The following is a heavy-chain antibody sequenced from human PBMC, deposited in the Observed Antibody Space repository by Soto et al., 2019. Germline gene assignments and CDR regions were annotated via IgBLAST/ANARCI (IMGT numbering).Heavy chain of an antibody. D-gene: IGHD6-13*01. Sequence: GGSLRLSCTASGFTFGDYAMSWFRQAPGKGLEWVGFIRSKAYGGTTEYAASVKGRFTISRDDPKSIAYLQMNSLKTEDTAVYYCTRSLARDYYYGMDVWGQGTTVTVSS. V-gene: IGHV3-49*03. J-gene: IGHJ6*02. CDR3: TRSLARDYYYGMDV. CDR1: GFTFGDYA. CDR2: IRSKAYGGTT.